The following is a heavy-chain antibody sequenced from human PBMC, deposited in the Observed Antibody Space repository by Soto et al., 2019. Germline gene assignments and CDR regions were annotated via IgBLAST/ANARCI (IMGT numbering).Heavy chain of an antibody. D-gene: IGHD2-2*01. J-gene: IGHJ4*02. CDR3: ARASLDIVVVPAAKYYFDY. CDR1: GGSFSGYY. V-gene: IGHV4-34*01. CDR2: INHSGST. Sequence: SETLSLTCAVYGGSFSGYYWSWIRQPPGKGLEWIGEINHSGSTNYNPSLKSRVTISVDTSKNQFSLKLSSVTAADTAVYYCARASLDIVVVPAAKYYFDYWGQGTLVTVSS.